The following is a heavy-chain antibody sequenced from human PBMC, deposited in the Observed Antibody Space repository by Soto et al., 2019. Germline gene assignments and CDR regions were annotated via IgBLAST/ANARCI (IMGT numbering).Heavy chain of an antibody. D-gene: IGHD3-22*01. CDR2: ISWNSGTI. CDR1: GFIFDDYA. CDR3: AKDILIHERTYYYFNMDV. V-gene: IGHV3-9*01. J-gene: IGHJ6*02. Sequence: SGGSLRPSCAASGFIFDDYAMHWVRQAPGKGLEWVSGISWNSGTIGYADSVKGRFTISRDNAKNSLYLQMNSLRADDTALYYCAKDILIHERTYYYFNMDVWGQGTTVTVSS.